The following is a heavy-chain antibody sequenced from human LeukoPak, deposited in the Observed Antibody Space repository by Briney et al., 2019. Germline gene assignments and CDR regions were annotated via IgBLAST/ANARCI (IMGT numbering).Heavy chain of an antibody. Sequence: PGGSLRLSCAASGFTFSSYWMSWVRQAPGRGLEWVANIKEDGGQKYYVDSVKGRFTISRDNAKNSLYLQMNSLRDEDTAVYYCARDPTEMTTVTIDYWGQGTLVTVSS. CDR1: GFTFSSYW. D-gene: IGHD4-17*01. V-gene: IGHV3-7*01. J-gene: IGHJ4*02. CDR2: IKEDGGQK. CDR3: ARDPTEMTTVTIDY.